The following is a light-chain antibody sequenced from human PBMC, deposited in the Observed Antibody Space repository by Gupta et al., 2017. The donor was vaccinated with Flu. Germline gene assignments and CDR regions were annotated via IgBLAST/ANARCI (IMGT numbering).Light chain of an antibody. Sequence: DIQMTQSPSSLSASVGDRVTITCRASQSTSNYLNWYQQKPGRAPKLLIYTASRVQSGVPSRISDSVSWTDFTLTIISLLPEDLAHYYCEQMHSTPITLGQGSPLET. CDR1: QSTSNY. CDR2: TAS. V-gene: IGKV1-39*01. J-gene: IGKJ5*01. CDR3: EQMHSTPIT.